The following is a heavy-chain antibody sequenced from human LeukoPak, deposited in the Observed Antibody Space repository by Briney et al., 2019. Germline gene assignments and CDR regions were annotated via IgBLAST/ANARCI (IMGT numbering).Heavy chain of an antibody. V-gene: IGHV4-4*02. CDR3: VRVVVAASAEFDY. J-gene: IGHJ4*02. CDR1: GGSISSSNW. Sequence: SETLSLTCAVSGGSISSSNWWSWVRQPPGKGLEWIGEIYHSGSTNYNPSLKSRVTISVDKSKNQFSLKLSSVTAADTAVYYCVRVVVAASAEFDYWGQGTLVTVSS. D-gene: IGHD2-15*01. CDR2: IYHSGST.